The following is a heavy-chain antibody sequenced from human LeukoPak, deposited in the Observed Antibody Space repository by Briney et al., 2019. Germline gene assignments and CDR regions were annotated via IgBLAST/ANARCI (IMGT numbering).Heavy chain of an antibody. Sequence: GYTVDIPWVEAGCGLTGCRFGWVRHIPEKGLEWMGIIYPGDSDTRYSPSFQGQVTISADKSISTAYLQWSSLKASDTAMYYCARVAAAGPYYYYYGMDVWGQGTTVTVSS. D-gene: IGHD6-13*01. CDR1: GCGLTGCR. CDR2: IYPGDSDT. V-gene: IGHV5-51*01. J-gene: IGHJ6*02. CDR3: ARVAAAGPYYYYYGMDV.